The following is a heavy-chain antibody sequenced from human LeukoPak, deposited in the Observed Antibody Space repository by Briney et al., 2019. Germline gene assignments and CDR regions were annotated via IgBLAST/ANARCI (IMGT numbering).Heavy chain of an antibody. J-gene: IGHJ2*01. CDR3: ARPTVTAGWYFDL. V-gene: IGHV1-2*02. CDR2: IDPNSGGT. Sequence: AASVKVSCKSPGNSFTHYYLHWVRQAPGQGLEWVGWIDPNSGGTAYAQKFQGRVTMTRDTSIGTVYMELSSLRSDDTAIYYCARPTVTAGWYFDLWGRGTLVTVSS. CDR1: GNSFTHYY. D-gene: IGHD4-17*01.